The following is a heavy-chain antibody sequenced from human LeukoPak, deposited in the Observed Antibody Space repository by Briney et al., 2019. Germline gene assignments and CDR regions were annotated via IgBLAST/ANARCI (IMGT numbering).Heavy chain of an antibody. CDR2: IYYSGST. V-gene: IGHV4-31*03. D-gene: IGHD6-6*01. Sequence: PSETLSLTCTVSGGSIRSAGYYWGWIRQHPGKGLEWIGYIYYSGSTCYKPSLKSRVTISVDTSKNQFSLKLSSVTAADTAVYYCARLSSSSTLIFFDYWGQGTLVTVSS. CDR3: ARLSSSSTLIFFDY. J-gene: IGHJ4*02. CDR1: GGSIRSAGYY.